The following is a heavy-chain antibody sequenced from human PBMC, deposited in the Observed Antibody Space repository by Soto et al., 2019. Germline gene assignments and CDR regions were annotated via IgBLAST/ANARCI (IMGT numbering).Heavy chain of an antibody. V-gene: IGHV3-23*01. CDR3: AKNQERELPRVIDF. J-gene: IGHJ4*02. CDR1: GLTFSHYA. Sequence: XGSLKLSCATSGLTFSHYAMSWVRQAPGGGLEWVSSMSGSSSTTYYADSVRGRFTISRDRSKNTLYLQMSSLRAEDTALYYCAKNQERELPRVIDFWGQGTLVTVSS. D-gene: IGHD1-7*01. CDR2: MSGSSSTT.